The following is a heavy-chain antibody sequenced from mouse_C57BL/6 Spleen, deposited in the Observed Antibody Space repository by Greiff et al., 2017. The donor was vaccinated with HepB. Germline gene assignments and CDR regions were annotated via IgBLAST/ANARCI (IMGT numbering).Heavy chain of an antibody. Sequence: QVQLQQPGAELVKPGASVKLSCKASGYTFTSYWMHWVKQRPGRGLEWIGRMDPNSGGTKYNEKVKSKATLTVDKPSSTASLQLSSLTSEDSAVYYCARGGYGSSSYWYFDVWGTGTTVTVAS. V-gene: IGHV1-72*01. D-gene: IGHD1-1*01. CDR2: MDPNSGGT. J-gene: IGHJ1*03. CDR3: ARGGYGSSSYWYFDV. CDR1: GYTFTSYW.